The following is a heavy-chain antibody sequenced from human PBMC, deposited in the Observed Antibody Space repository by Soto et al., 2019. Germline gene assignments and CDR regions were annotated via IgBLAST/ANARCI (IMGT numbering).Heavy chain of an antibody. Sequence: QVQLVQSGAEVKKPGASVKVSCMASGYTFIDYYLHWVRQAPGQGLEWMGWINPKSGATNYAQKFQGRGTMSRDTTISTANMEVSRLTSDDTAVYYCARESSRYGGYYYYGLDVWGQGTTVTVSS. V-gene: IGHV1-2*02. CDR2: INPKSGAT. CDR1: GYTFIDYY. CDR3: ARESSRYGGYYYYGLDV. J-gene: IGHJ6*02. D-gene: IGHD3-22*01.